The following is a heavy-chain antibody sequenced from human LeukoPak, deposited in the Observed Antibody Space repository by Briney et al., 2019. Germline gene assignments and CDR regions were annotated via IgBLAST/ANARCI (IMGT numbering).Heavy chain of an antibody. CDR3: ARYDFWSGYLDY. V-gene: IGHV3-48*04. CDR1: GFTFSSYA. Sequence: PGGSLRLSCVASGFTFSSYAMSWVRQAPGKGLEWVSYISSSGSTIYYADSVKGRFTISRDNAKNSLYLQMNSLRAEDTAVYYCARYDFWSGYLDYWGQGTLVTVSS. D-gene: IGHD3-3*01. CDR2: ISSSGSTI. J-gene: IGHJ4*02.